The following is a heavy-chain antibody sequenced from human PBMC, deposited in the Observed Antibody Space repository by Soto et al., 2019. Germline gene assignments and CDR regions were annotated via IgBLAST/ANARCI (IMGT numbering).Heavy chain of an antibody. V-gene: IGHV4-34*01. CDR1: GGSFSGYY. CDR3: ARVGNYYDSSGYKDY. CDR2: INHSGST. J-gene: IGHJ4*02. D-gene: IGHD3-22*01. Sequence: KPSETLSLTCAVYGGSFSGYYWSWIRQPPGKGLEWIGEINHSGSTNYNPSLKSRVTISVDTSKNQFSLKLSSATAADTAVYYCARVGNYYDSSGYKDYWGQGTLVTVSS.